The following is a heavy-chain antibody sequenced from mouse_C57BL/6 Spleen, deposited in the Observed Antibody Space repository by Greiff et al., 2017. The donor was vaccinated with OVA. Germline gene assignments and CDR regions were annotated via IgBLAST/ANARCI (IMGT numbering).Heavy chain of an antibody. Sequence: VQLKESGGDLVKPGGSLKLSCAASGFTFSSYGMSWVRQTPDKRLEWVATISSGGSYTYYPDSVKGRFTISRDNAKNTLYLQMSSLKSEDTAMYYCARKLANWDYFDYWGQGTTLTVSS. CDR1: GFTFSSYG. V-gene: IGHV5-6*01. CDR2: ISSGGSYT. D-gene: IGHD4-1*01. CDR3: ARKLANWDYFDY. J-gene: IGHJ2*01.